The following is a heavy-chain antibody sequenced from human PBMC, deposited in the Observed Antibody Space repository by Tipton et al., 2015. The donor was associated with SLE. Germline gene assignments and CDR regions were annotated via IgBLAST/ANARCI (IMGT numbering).Heavy chain of an antibody. J-gene: IGHJ3*02. CDR1: GGSISSSSYY. D-gene: IGHD3-16*01. CDR2: IYYSGST. CDR3: ARDHLGEAFDI. V-gene: IGHV4-39*07. Sequence: TLSLTCTVSGGSISSSSYYWGWIRQPPGKGLEWIGSIYYSGSTKYNPSLKSRVTISVDTSKNQFSLKLSSVTAADTAVYYCARDHLGEAFDIWGQGTIVTVSS.